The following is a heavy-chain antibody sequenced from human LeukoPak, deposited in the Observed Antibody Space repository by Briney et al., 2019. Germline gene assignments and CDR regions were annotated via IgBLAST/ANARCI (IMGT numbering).Heavy chain of an antibody. CDR1: GFTFSSYE. Sequence: GGSLRLSCAASGFTFSSYEMNWVHQAPGKGLEWVSVIYSGGSTYYADSVKGRFTISRDNSKSTLYIQMNSLRAEDTAVYYCARAKPKNMVRGIMRRASRYYFDYWGQGTLVTVFS. D-gene: IGHD3-10*01. J-gene: IGHJ4*02. V-gene: IGHV3-53*01. CDR2: IYSGGST. CDR3: ARAKPKNMVRGIMRRASRYYFDY.